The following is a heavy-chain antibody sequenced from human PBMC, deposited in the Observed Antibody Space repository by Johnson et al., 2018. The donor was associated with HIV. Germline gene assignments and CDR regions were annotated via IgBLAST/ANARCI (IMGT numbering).Heavy chain of an antibody. V-gene: IGHV3-66*04. J-gene: IGHJ3*02. Sequence: VQLVESGGGLVQPGGSLRLSCAASGFTVSSNYMSWVRQAPGKGLEWASFFYSGGGTYYADSVKGRFTISRDNSKNTLYLQMNSLRAEDTALYYCARRPNHDILTGKGGAFDIWGQGTMVIVSS. D-gene: IGHD3-9*01. CDR2: FYSGGGT. CDR3: ARRPNHDILTGKGGAFDI. CDR1: GFTVSSNY.